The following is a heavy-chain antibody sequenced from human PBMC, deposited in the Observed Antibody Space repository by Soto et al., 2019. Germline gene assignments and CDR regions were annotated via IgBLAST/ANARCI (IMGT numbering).Heavy chain of an antibody. V-gene: IGHV3-74*01. CDR3: ARSDDYFGSGSVGYAIAV. CDR1: GFTFNSYW. J-gene: IGHJ6*02. D-gene: IGHD3-10*01. Sequence: EVQLVESGGGLVQPGGSLRLSCADSGFTFNSYWMYWVRQAPGKGLVWVSRVNSDGSSTSYADSVQGRFTSSRDNAKNTLYLQMNSLRAEDTAVYYCARSDDYFGSGSVGYAIAVWGQGTTVTVSS. CDR2: VNSDGSST.